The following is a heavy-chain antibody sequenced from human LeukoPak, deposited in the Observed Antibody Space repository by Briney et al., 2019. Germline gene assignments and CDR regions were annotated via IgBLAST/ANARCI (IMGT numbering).Heavy chain of an antibody. J-gene: IGHJ4*02. CDR3: AREGSSDWN. V-gene: IGHV1-3*04. CDR2: INTGNGNT. D-gene: IGHD6-19*01. Sequence: ASVKVSCKASGYTFTSYGISWVRQAPGQRLEWMGWINTGNGNTKYSQEFQGRVTITRDTSANTAYMELRSLRSDDTAVYYCAREGSSDWNWGQGTLVTVSS. CDR1: GYTFTSYG.